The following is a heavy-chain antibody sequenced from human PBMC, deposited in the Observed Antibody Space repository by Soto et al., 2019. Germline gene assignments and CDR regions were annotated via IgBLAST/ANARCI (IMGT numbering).Heavy chain of an antibody. J-gene: IGHJ4*02. V-gene: IGHV3-30-3*01. Sequence: QVQLVESGGGVVQPGRSLRLSCAASGFIFSAYTMHWVRQAPGKGLEWVAVISYDGSNKYYADSVKGRFTISRDNSRNTLYLQMNSRRAEDTAVYYCVRDSSTIDYWGQGTLVTVSS. CDR3: VRDSSTIDY. CDR2: ISYDGSNK. D-gene: IGHD1-1*01. CDR1: GFIFSAYT.